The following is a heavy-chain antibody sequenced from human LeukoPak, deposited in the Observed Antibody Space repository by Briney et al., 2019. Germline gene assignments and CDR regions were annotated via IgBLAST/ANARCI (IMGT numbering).Heavy chain of an antibody. D-gene: IGHD1-26*01. V-gene: IGHV3-23*01. J-gene: IGHJ4*02. CDR2: ISGSGGST. Sequence: GGSLRLSCAASGFTFSSYAMSWVRQAPRKGLEWVSAISGSGGSTYYADSVKGRFTISRDNSKNTLYLQMNSLRAEDTAVYYCAKVRSGSYYIDYWGQGTLVTVSS. CDR1: GFTFSSYA. CDR3: AKVRSGSYYIDY.